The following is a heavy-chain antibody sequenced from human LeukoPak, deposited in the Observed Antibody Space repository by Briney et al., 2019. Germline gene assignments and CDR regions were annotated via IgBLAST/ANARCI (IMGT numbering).Heavy chain of an antibody. CDR2: MNPNSGNT. CDR3: ARVDYYGSGSYWNV. J-gene: IGHJ6*02. Sequence: ASVKVSCKASGGTFSSYAISWVRQATGQGLEWMGWMNPNSGNTGYAQKFQGRVTMTRNTSISTAYMELSSLRSEDTAVYYCARVDYYGSGSYWNVWGQGTTVTVSS. CDR1: GGTFSSYA. D-gene: IGHD3-10*01. V-gene: IGHV1-8*02.